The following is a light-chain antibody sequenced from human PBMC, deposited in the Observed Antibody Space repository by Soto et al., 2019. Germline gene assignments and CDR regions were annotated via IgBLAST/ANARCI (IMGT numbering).Light chain of an antibody. CDR1: SSDVGSYNL. J-gene: IGLJ2*01. CDR2: EVS. V-gene: IGLV2-23*02. CDR3: CSYAGRGVV. Sequence: QSALTQPASVSGSPGQSITISCTGTSSDVGSYNLVSWYQQHPGKAPKLMIYEVSKRPSGVSNRFSGSKSGNTASLTISGLQAEDEADYYCCSYAGRGVVLGGGTKLTVL.